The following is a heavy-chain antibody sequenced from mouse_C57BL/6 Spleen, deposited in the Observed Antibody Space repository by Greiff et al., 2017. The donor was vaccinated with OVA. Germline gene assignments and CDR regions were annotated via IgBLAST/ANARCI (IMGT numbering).Heavy chain of an antibody. Sequence: QVQLQQPGAELVKPGASVKLSCKASGYTFTSYWMHWVKQRPGRGLEWIGRIDPTSGGTKYNEKFKRKATLTVDKPASTAYMQLSSLTSEDSAVYYCANDYDQTLFAYWGQGTLVTVSA. CDR1: GYTFTSYW. CDR3: ANDYDQTLFAY. CDR2: IDPTSGGT. J-gene: IGHJ3*01. D-gene: IGHD2-4*01. V-gene: IGHV1-72*01.